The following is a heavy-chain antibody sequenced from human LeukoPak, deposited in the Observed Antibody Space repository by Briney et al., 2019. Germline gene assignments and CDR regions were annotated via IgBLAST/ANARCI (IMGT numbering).Heavy chain of an antibody. CDR3: AREVAYYDSSGYRDY. V-gene: IGHV1-2*02. Sequence: GASVKVSCKAPGYTFTGYYMHWVRQAPGQGLEWMGWINPNSGGTNYAQKFQGRVTMTRDTSISTAYMELSRLRSDDTAVYYCAREVAYYDSSGYRDYWGQGTLVTVSS. CDR2: INPNSGGT. D-gene: IGHD3-22*01. J-gene: IGHJ4*02. CDR1: GYTFTGYY.